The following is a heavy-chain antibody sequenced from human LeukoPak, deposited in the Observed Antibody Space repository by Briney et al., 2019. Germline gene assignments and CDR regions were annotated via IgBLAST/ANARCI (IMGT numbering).Heavy chain of an antibody. CDR3: AKYQRFLVATVTTPTLDY. CDR2: ISGSGGST. Sequence: GGSLRLSCAASGFTFSSYAMSWVRQAPGKGLEWVSAISGSGGSTYYADSVKGRFTISRDNSKNTLYLQMNSLRAEDTAVYYCAKYQRFLVATVTTPTLDYWGQGTLVTVSS. D-gene: IGHD4-17*01. J-gene: IGHJ4*02. CDR1: GFTFSSYA. V-gene: IGHV3-23*01.